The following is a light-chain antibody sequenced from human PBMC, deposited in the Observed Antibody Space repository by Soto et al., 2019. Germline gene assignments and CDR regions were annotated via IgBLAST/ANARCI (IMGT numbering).Light chain of an antibody. Sequence: QSALTQPRSVSGSPGQSVSISCTGTSSNVGGYNYVSWYQQYPGKAPKLMIYDVTKRPSGVPDRFSGSKSGNRASLTISGLQAEDEADYYCCSYAGSSTSPFGGGTKVTVL. V-gene: IGLV2-11*01. J-gene: IGLJ3*02. CDR1: SSNVGGYNY. CDR2: DVT. CDR3: CSYAGSSTSP.